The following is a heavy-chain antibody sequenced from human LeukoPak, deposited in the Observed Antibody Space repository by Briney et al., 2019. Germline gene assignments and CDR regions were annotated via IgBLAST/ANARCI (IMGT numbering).Heavy chain of an antibody. V-gene: IGHV3-23*01. D-gene: IGHD3-10*01. CDR2: ISSSGANE. J-gene: IGHJ5*02. CDR1: GFTFRYAA. Sequence: GGPLRLSCAASGFTFRYAAMTCLRQAPGKALEWVSLISSSGANEYYADSVKGRFTISSDNSKNTLYLQMKSLRAEDTAVYYCAKDRGVRGPPFMNLFDPWGQGTLVTVSS. CDR3: AKDRGVRGPPFMNLFDP.